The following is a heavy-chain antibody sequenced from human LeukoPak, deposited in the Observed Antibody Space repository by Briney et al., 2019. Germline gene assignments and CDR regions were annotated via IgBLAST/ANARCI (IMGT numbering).Heavy chain of an antibody. CDR3: ARDTTNYDFWSGYEYYFDY. CDR1: GFTFSSYS. CDR2: ISSSSSYI. V-gene: IGHV3-21*01. D-gene: IGHD3-3*01. Sequence: PGGSLRLSCAASGFTFSSYSMNWVRQAPGKGLGWVSSISSSSSYIYYADSVKGRFTISRDNAKNSLYLQMNSLRAEDTAVYYCARDTTNYDFWSGYEYYFDYWGQGTLVTVSS. J-gene: IGHJ4*02.